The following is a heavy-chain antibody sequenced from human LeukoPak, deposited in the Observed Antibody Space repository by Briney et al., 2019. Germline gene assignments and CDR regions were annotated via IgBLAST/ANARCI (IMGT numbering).Heavy chain of an antibody. CDR1: GYTFTGYY. CDR3: ARRRYDILKPYYYYYYYMDV. D-gene: IGHD3-9*01. Sequence: GASVKVSCKTSGYTFTGYYMHWVRQAPGQGLEWMGWINPNSGGTNYAQKFQGRVTMTRDTSISTAYMELSRLRSDDTAVYYCARRRYDILKPYYYYYYYMDVWGKGTTVTVSS. CDR2: INPNSGGT. V-gene: IGHV1-2*02. J-gene: IGHJ6*03.